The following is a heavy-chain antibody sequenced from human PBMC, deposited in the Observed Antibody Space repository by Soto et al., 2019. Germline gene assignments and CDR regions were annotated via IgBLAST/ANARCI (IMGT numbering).Heavy chain of an antibody. CDR2: ISVHNGNI. CDR1: GYTFNSYD. V-gene: IGHV1-18*01. CDR3: ARDFSMVIVAPGY. D-gene: IGHD5-12*01. Sequence: GAPVKVSCKASGYTFNSYDISWVRQAPGQGLEWMGWISVHNGNIKYAQKLQGRVTMTTDTSTSTAYMELRSLRAEDTAVYYCARDFSMVIVAPGYGGQGTLVNVSS. J-gene: IGHJ4*02.